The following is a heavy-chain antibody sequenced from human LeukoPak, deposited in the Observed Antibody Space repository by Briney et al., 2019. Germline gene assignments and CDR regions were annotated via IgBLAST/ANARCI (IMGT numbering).Heavy chain of an antibody. D-gene: IGHD3-9*01. CDR1: GGSINSGVYY. Sequence: SQTLSLTCTVSGGSINSGVYYWSWIRQYPGKGLEWIVSIFYSGSTYYNPSLKSRFTISVDTSKNQFSLKLSSVTAADTAVYYSAREYSDILTGYYLFDSWGQGTLVTVSS. V-gene: IGHV4-31*03. CDR3: AREYSDILTGYYLFDS. CDR2: IFYSGST. J-gene: IGHJ4*02.